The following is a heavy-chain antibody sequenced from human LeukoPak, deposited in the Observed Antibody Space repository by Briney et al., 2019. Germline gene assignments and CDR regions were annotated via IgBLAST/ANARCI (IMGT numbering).Heavy chain of an antibody. J-gene: IGHJ4*02. CDR1: GYSVRSGYY. V-gene: IGHV4-38-2*02. Sequence: PSETLSFTCTVSGYSVRSGYYWGWIRQSPGKDLEWIGTMYHSGSTYYNPSLKSRLIISVDTSKNQFSLKLSSVTAADTAVYYCARVYSMVRQYFDYWGQGTLVTVSS. D-gene: IGHD3-10*01. CDR2: MYHSGST. CDR3: ARVYSMVRQYFDY.